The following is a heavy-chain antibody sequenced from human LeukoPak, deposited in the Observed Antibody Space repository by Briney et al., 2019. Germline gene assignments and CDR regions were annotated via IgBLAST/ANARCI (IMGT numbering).Heavy chain of an antibody. CDR1: GFTFSSYW. Sequence: GGSLRLSCAASGFTFSSYWMHWVRQAPGNGLVWVSRINSDGSSTSYADSVKGRFTISRDNAKNTLYLQMNSLRAEDTAVYYCARSWDFSGSYYHEAVDYWGQGTLVTVSS. V-gene: IGHV3-74*01. J-gene: IGHJ4*02. CDR2: INSDGSST. D-gene: IGHD1-26*01. CDR3: ARSWDFSGSYYHEAVDY.